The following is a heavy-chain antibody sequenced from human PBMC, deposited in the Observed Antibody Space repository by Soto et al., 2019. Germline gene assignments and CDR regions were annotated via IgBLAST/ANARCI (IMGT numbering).Heavy chain of an antibody. CDR2: ISAHNGNT. V-gene: IGHV1-18*01. CDR1: GYAFTTYG. D-gene: IGHD1-1*01. CDR3: GRGRYGDS. J-gene: IGHJ4*02. Sequence: QVHLVQCGAEVKKPRASVKVSCKGSGYAFTTYGITCVRQAPGPGLEWMGWISAHNGNTNYAHKLQGRVTVTRDSSTSTAYMELRSLRCDDTALYYSGRGRYGDSWGQGALVTVSS.